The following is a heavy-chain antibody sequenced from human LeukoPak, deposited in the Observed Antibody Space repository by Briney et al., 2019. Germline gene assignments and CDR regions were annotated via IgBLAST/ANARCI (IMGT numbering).Heavy chain of an antibody. CDR3: TRTDAGYSSSWYGN. CDR2: MNPDSGGT. CDR1: GYTFTAYY. D-gene: IGHD6-13*01. V-gene: IGHV1-2*02. Sequence: ASLTVSCKASGYTFTAYYIHWVRQAPGQGLEWMGWMNPDSGGTNYAQRFQGRVTMTRDTSISTVYMELSGLRSDDTAVYYCTRTDAGYSSSWYGNWGQGTLVTVSS. J-gene: IGHJ4*02.